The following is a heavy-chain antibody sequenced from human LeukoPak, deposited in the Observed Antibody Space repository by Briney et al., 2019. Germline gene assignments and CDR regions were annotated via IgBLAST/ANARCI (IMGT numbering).Heavy chain of an antibody. Sequence: WIRQPPGKGLEWVGRIKPKTDGETTEYAAPVKDRFSISRDDSKSMMYLQMNSLKTEDTAVYYCITPLPYSAQGGQGTLVTVSS. CDR3: ITPLPYSAQ. D-gene: IGHD2-21*01. CDR2: IKPKTDGETT. V-gene: IGHV3-15*07. J-gene: IGHJ4*02.